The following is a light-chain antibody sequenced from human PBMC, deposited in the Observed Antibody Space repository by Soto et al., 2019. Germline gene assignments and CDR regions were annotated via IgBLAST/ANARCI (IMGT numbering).Light chain of an antibody. Sequence: DIQLTQSPSTLPAFVGDRVTITCRASPTIGNWLAWYQQKPGKVPTLLISNVSSLEMGVPSRFSGSGSGTAFTVTISSLQPDEFETYYCQQCYLYWTFGQGTDVDIK. V-gene: IGKV1-5*03. CDR1: PTIGNW. CDR2: NVS. J-gene: IGKJ1*01. CDR3: QQCYLYWT.